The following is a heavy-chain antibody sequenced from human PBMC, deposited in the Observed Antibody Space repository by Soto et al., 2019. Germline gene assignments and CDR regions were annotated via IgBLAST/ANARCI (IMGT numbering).Heavy chain of an antibody. Sequence: PGGSLRLSCAASGFTFSSYSMNWVRQAPGKGLEWVSYISSSSSTIYYADSVKGRFTISRDNAKNSLCLQMNSLRAEDTAVYYCARDTYCSGGSCYRDAFDIWGQGTMVTVSS. CDR1: GFTFSSYS. CDR2: ISSSSSTI. CDR3: ARDTYCSGGSCYRDAFDI. J-gene: IGHJ3*02. V-gene: IGHV3-48*01. D-gene: IGHD2-15*01.